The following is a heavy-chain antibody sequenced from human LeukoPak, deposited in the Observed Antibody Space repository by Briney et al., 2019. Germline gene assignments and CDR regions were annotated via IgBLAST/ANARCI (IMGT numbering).Heavy chain of an antibody. CDR2: LYDSGNT. CDR1: GTSITTYY. V-gene: IGHV4-59*08. CDR3: ARHGAGYSYDL. J-gene: IGHJ4*02. Sequence: SETLSLTCTVSGTSITTYYWSWIRQPPGKGLEWMGYLYDSGNTIYNPSLKSRVTISEDTSKNQFSLKVNSVTAADTAVYYCARHGAGYSYDLWGQGTLVTVSS. D-gene: IGHD5-24*01.